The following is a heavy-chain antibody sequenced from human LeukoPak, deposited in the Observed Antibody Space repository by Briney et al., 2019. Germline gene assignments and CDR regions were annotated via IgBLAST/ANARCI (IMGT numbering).Heavy chain of an antibody. CDR1: GFTFDDYA. CDR2: ISWNSGSI. J-gene: IGHJ4*02. Sequence: GGSLRLSCAASGFTFDDYAMHWVRQASGKGLEWVSGISWNSGSIGYADSVKGRFTISRDNAKDSLYLQMNSLRAEDTALYYCAKDSGLMAVAGTDYFDYWGQGTLVTVSS. D-gene: IGHD6-19*01. CDR3: AKDSGLMAVAGTDYFDY. V-gene: IGHV3-9*01.